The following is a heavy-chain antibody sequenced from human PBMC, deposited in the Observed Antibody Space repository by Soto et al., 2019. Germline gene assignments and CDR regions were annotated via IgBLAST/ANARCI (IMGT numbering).Heavy chain of an antibody. Sequence: SVKVSCKASGYTFTNNDVSWVRQATGQGLEWMGWMNPGSGDTGYAQKFQGRVTMTRDISIATAYMGLNSLTSEDTAIYYCARMESFGSLNWFDPWGQGTLVTVSS. D-gene: IGHD5-18*01. V-gene: IGHV1-8*02. J-gene: IGHJ5*02. CDR3: ARMESFGSLNWFDP. CDR1: GYTFTNND. CDR2: MNPGSGDT.